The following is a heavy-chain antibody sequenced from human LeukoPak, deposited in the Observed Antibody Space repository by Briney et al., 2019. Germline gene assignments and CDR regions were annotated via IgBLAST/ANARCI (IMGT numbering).Heavy chain of an antibody. J-gene: IGHJ6*02. CDR1: GFTVNSND. CDR2: IFSGGST. V-gene: IGHV3-66*02. Sequence: GGSLRLSCAASGFTVNSNDMSWVRQAPGKGLEWVSVIFSGGSTYHADSVKGRFTISRDNSKNTLCLQMNSLRVDDTSVYYCARNRYYGLDVWGQGTTVTVSS. CDR3: ARNRYYGLDV.